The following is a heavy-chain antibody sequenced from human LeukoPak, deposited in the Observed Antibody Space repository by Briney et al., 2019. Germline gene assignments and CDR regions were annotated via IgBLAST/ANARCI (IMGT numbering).Heavy chain of an antibody. CDR2: IYYSGST. Sequence: SETLSLTCTVSGGSISSSSYYWGWIRQPPGKGLEWIGSIYYSGSTYYNPSLKSRVTISVDTSKNQFSLKLSFVTAADTAVYYCARPRGEDFWTVMGAFDIWGQGTMVTVSS. D-gene: IGHD3/OR15-3a*01. CDR1: GGSISSSSYY. J-gene: IGHJ3*02. V-gene: IGHV4-39*01. CDR3: ARPRGEDFWTVMGAFDI.